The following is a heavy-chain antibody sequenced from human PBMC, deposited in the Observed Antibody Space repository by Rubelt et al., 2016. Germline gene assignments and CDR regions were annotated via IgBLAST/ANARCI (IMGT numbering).Heavy chain of an antibody. V-gene: IGHV7-4-1*01. D-gene: IGHD6-25*01. Sequence: QVQLVQSGSELKKPGASVKVSCKASGYTFTSYAMNWVRQAPGQGLEWMGWINTNTGNPTYAQGLTGRLVFSLNTSVSRAHLQMHSQKAGHAAVYWWARAPSSGQGWRLGAPGTRSTVS. CDR1: GYTFTSYA. J-gene: IGHJ4*02. CDR3: ARAPSSGQGWRL. CDR2: INTNTGNP.